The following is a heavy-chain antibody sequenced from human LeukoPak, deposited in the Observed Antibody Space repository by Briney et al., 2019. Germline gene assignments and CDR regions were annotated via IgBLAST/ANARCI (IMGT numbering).Heavy chain of an antibody. V-gene: IGHV3-43*01. D-gene: IGHD6-13*01. J-gene: IGHJ4*01. CDR3: AKDLGKVIAAAGTPGFDS. Sequence: GGSLRLSCAASGFNFDDYTMHWVRQIPGKSLEWVSLINWDGGSTFYADSVKGRFTISRDTRKNFLYLQMISLRTEDTALYYCAKDLGKVIAAAGTPGFDSWGRGTLVTVSS. CDR1: GFNFDDYT. CDR2: INWDGGST.